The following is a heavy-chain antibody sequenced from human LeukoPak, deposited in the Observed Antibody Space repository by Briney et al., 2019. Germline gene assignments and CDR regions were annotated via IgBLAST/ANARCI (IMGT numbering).Heavy chain of an antibody. J-gene: IGHJ3*02. CDR3: ATYGGNSGGFDAFDI. V-gene: IGHV3-9*01. CDR1: GFNFDDYA. CDR2: ITWNSGSI. Sequence: GGSLRLSCAASGFNFDDYAIHWVRQAPGKGLVWVSGITWNSGSIDYADSVKGRFTISRDNAKNSLYLQMNSLRAEDTAVYYCATYGGNSGGFDAFDIWGQGTMVTVSS. D-gene: IGHD4-23*01.